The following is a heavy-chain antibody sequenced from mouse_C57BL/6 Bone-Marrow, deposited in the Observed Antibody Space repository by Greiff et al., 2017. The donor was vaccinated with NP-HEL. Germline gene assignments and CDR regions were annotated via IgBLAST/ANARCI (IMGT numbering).Heavy chain of an antibody. J-gene: IGHJ3*01. V-gene: IGHV1-64*01. D-gene: IGHD4-1*01. Sequence: QVQLQQPGAELVKPGASVKLSCKASGYTFTSYWMHWVKQRPGQGLEWIGMIHPNSGSTNYNEKFKSKATLTVDKSSSTAYMQLSSLTSGDSAGYYGARGELGLFAYWGQGTLVTVSA. CDR3: ARGELGLFAY. CDR2: IHPNSGST. CDR1: GYTFTSYW.